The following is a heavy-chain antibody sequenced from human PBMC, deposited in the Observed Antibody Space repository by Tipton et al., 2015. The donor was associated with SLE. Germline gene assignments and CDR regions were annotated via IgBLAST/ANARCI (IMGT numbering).Heavy chain of an antibody. V-gene: IGHV4-34*01. CDR1: YASSFSGFY. CDR3: ARSSGVL. CDR2: INHIGIT. D-gene: IGHD7-27*01. Sequence: GLVKPSESLSLTCAVDYASSFSGFYWSWIRQPPGKGLEWIGEINHIGITNYNPSLESRVTISIDTSKNQFSLKLTSVTAADTAVYYCARSSGVLWGQGTLVTVSS. J-gene: IGHJ1*01.